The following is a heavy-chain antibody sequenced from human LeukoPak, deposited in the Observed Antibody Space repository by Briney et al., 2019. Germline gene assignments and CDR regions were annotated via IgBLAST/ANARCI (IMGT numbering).Heavy chain of an antibody. J-gene: IGHJ3*02. D-gene: IGHD3-10*01. CDR2: IYYSGST. Sequence: SETLSLTCTVSGVSISGSYWSWIRQPPGKGLEWIGHIYYSGSTNYNPSLKSQVTILVDTSNNQFSLRLNSVTATDTAVYYCARENIMVRGAFDAFDIWGQGTMVTVSS. V-gene: IGHV4-59*01. CDR3: ARENIMVRGAFDAFDI. CDR1: GVSISGSY.